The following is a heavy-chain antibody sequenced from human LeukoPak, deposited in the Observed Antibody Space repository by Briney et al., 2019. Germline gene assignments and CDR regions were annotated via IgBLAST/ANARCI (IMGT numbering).Heavy chain of an antibody. Sequence: PGGSLRLSCAASGFIFNNYWMSWVRQAPGKRLEWVANINQDGSVKYYVDSVKGRFTISRDNAKNSQYLEMNSLRAEDTGVYYCARIGYSSSSFDYWGQGTLVTVSS. CDR1: GFIFNNYW. V-gene: IGHV3-7*01. J-gene: IGHJ4*02. CDR2: INQDGSVK. D-gene: IGHD6-6*01. CDR3: ARIGYSSSSFDY.